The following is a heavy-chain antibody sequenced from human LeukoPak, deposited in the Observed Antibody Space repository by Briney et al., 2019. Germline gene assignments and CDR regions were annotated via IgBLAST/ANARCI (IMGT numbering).Heavy chain of an antibody. Sequence: SVKVSCKASGGTFSSYAISWVRQAPGQGLEWMGRIIPILGIANYAQKFQGRVTITADKSTSTAYMELSSLRSEDTAVYYCARDLWDTHYYGMDVWGQGTTVTVSS. J-gene: IGHJ6*02. D-gene: IGHD2/OR15-2a*01. CDR3: ARDLWDTHYYGMDV. CDR2: IIPILGIA. V-gene: IGHV1-69*04. CDR1: GGTFSSYA.